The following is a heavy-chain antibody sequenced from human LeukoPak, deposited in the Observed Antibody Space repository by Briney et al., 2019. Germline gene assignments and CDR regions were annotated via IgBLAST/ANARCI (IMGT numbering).Heavy chain of an antibody. J-gene: IGHJ4*02. CDR3: AKGIAVAGNWGYYFDY. D-gene: IGHD6-19*01. CDR1: GFTFSSYA. Sequence: GGSLRLSCAASGFTFSSYAMSWVRQAPGKGLEWVSAISGSGGSTYYADSVKGRFTISRDNSKNTLYLKMNSLRAEDTAVYYCAKGIAVAGNWGYYFDYWGQGTLVTVSS. CDR2: ISGSGGST. V-gene: IGHV3-23*01.